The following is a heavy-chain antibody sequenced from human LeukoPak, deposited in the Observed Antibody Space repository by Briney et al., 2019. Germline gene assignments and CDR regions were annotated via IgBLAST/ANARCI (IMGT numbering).Heavy chain of an antibody. J-gene: IGHJ4*02. CDR2: IGHDGADK. CDR3: ARRSGIAVAGAFDY. CDR1: GFTFSHYA. V-gene: IGHV3-30*04. Sequence: GGSLRLSCAASGFTFSHYALHWVRQAPGKGLEWVALIGHDGADKYYADSVKGRFLISRDNSKNTLYLQMNSLRAEDTAVYYCARRSGIAVAGAFDYWGQGTLVTVSS. D-gene: IGHD6-19*01.